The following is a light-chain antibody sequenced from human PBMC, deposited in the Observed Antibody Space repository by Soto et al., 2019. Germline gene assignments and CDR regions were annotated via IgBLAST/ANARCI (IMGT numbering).Light chain of an antibody. CDR1: SSDVGDYNY. CDR2: EVG. V-gene: IGLV2-14*01. Sequence: QSALTQPASVSGPPGQSITISCTGTSSDVGDYNYVSWYQQHPGKAPKLMIYEVGNRPSGVSSRFSGSKSGNTASLTISGLQAEDEADYYCSSYASSITYVFGTGTKVTVL. J-gene: IGLJ1*01. CDR3: SSYASSITYV.